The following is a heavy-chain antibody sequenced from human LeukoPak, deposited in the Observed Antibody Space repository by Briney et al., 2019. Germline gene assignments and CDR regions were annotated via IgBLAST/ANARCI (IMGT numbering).Heavy chain of an antibody. Sequence: GPSVKVSCKVSGYTFTAYYIPWVRQSPGPGLEWRECINPNSGGTNYTQKLQGTVTMTRDTSISTAYFELNRLTSDGTAVYYCARVLAGYGNLDYWGQGILVTVSS. J-gene: IGHJ4*02. D-gene: IGHD5-18*01. CDR2: INPNSGGT. CDR3: ARVLAGYGNLDY. CDR1: GYTFTAYY. V-gene: IGHV1-2*02.